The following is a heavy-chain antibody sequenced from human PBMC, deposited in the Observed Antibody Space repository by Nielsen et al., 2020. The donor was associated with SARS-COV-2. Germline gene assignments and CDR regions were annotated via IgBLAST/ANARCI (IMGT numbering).Heavy chain of an antibody. CDR3: ASEGMDV. CDR1: GFTVSSNY. Sequence: GESLKISCAASGFTVSSNYMSWVRQAPGKGLEWVSVIYSGGSTYYADSVKGRFTIPRDNSKNTLYLQMNSLRAEDTAVYYCASEGMDVWGQGTTVTVSS. V-gene: IGHV3-53*01. CDR2: IYSGGST. J-gene: IGHJ6*02.